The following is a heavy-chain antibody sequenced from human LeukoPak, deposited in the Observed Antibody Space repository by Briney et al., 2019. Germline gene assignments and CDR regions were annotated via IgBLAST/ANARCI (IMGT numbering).Heavy chain of an antibody. D-gene: IGHD1-26*01. CDR2: ISSSSSYI. V-gene: IGHV3-21*04. Sequence: GGSLRLSCAASGFTFSSYSMNWVRQAPGKGLEWVSSISSSSSYIYYADSVKGRFTISRDTSKNTLYLQMNSLRAEDTAVYYCATSGNYPWYFDYWGQGTLVTVSS. J-gene: IGHJ4*02. CDR1: GFTFSSYS. CDR3: ATSGNYPWYFDY.